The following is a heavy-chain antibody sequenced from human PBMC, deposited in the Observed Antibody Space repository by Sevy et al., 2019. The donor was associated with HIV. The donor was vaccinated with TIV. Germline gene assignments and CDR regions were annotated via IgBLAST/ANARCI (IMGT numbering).Heavy chain of an antibody. J-gene: IGHJ6*02. V-gene: IGHV3-53*01. Sequence: GGSLRLSCAASGFTFDDYAMHWVRQAPGKGLEWVSVIYSGTNTYYADSVKGRFTISRDTSKNTLYLQMNSLRAEDTAVYYCARDRITYYYDSSGYYTSGYGMDVWGQGTTVTVSS. CDR2: IYSGTNT. CDR3: ARDRITYYYDSSGYYTSGYGMDV. D-gene: IGHD3-22*01. CDR1: GFTFDDYA.